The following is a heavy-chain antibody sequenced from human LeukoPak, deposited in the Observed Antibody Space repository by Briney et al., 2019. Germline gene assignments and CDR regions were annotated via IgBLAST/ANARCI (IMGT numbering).Heavy chain of an antibody. V-gene: IGHV4-30-2*01. J-gene: IGHJ5*02. D-gene: IGHD3-16*01. CDR2: IYHSGST. CDR3: ARHEGVPEDWFDP. Sequence: PSETLSLTCAVSGGSISSGGYSWSWIRQPPGKGLEWIGYIYHSGSTYYNPSLKSRVTISVDRSKNQFSLKLSSVTAADTAVYYCARHEGVPEDWFDPWGQGTLVTVSS. CDR1: GGSISSGGYS.